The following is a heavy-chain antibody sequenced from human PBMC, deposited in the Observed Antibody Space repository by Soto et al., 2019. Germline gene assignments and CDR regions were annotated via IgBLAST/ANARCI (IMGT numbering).Heavy chain of an antibody. CDR1: GGSISSGGYY. V-gene: IGHV4-31*03. J-gene: IGHJ6*02. Sequence: SETLSLTCTVSGGSISSGGYYWSWIRQHPGKGLEWIGYIYYSGSTYYNPSLKSRVTISVDTSKNQFSLKLSSVTAADTAVYYCARGVTTVTTDGMDVWGQGTTVTVSS. CDR2: IYYSGST. CDR3: ARGVTTVTTDGMDV. D-gene: IGHD4-4*01.